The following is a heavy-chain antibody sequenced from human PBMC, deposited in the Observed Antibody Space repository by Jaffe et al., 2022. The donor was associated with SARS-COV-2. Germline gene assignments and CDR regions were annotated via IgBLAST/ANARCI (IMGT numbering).Heavy chain of an antibody. J-gene: IGHJ3*02. CDR3: ARGELPYAFDI. CDR1: GFTLSHYW. D-gene: IGHD3-10*01. V-gene: IGHV3-74*01. CDR2: INGDGRRT. Sequence: EVQLVESGGGLVQPGGSLRLSCTASGFTLSHYWMHWVRQAPGKGLVWVAHINGDGRRTNSADSVKGRFTISRDNAKNTLYIQMNSLRAEDTAVYYCARGELPYAFDIRGQGTMVTVSS.